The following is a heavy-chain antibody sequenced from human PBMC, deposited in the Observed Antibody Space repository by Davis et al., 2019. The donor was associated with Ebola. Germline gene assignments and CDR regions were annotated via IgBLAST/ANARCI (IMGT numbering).Heavy chain of an antibody. Sequence: GESLKISCAASGFTVSSNYMSWVRQAPGKGLEWVSVIYSGGSTYYADSVKGRFTISRDNSKNTLYLQMNSLRAEETAVYYCARMSSRALPLDYWGQGTLVTVSS. J-gene: IGHJ4*02. V-gene: IGHV3-53*01. CDR1: GFTVSSNY. CDR2: IYSGGST. CDR3: ARMSSRALPLDY.